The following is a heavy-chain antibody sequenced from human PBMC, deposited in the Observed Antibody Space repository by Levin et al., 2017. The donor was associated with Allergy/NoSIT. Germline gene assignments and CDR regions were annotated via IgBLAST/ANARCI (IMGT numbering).Heavy chain of an antibody. CDR1: GFTFSSYE. CDR2: ISDSGHII. CDR3: ARVHTGGHNNADY. D-gene: IGHD2-8*02. Sequence: GGSLRLSCSSSGFTFSSYEMNWVRQAPGKGLDWLSYISDSGHIIFYADSVKGRFTVSRDNAKNSLYLQMNSLRAEDTAVYYCARVHTGGHNNADYWGQGTLVTVSS. J-gene: IGHJ4*02. V-gene: IGHV3-48*03.